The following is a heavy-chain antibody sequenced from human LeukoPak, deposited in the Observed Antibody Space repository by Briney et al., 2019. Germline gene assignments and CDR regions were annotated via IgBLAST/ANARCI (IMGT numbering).Heavy chain of an antibody. J-gene: IGHJ4*02. CDR2: IYYSGST. D-gene: IGHD1-26*01. Sequence: SETLSLTCTVSGGSISGGDYYWSWIRQPPGKGLEWIGYIYYSGSTYYNPSLKSRVTISVDTSKNQFSLKLSSVTAADTAVYYCARALHTPGWPYSGSPVRLFDYWGQGTLVTVSS. V-gene: IGHV4-30-4*08. CDR1: GGSISGGDYY. CDR3: ARALHTPGWPYSGSPVRLFDY.